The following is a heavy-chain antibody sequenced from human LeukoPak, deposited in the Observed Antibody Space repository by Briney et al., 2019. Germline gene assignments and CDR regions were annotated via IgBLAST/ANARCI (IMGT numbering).Heavy chain of an antibody. Sequence: ASVKVSYQASGGTFSSYAISWVRQAPGQGLEWMGWINPYSGGTNYAQTFQGRVTMTRDTSINTAYMELTTLRSDDTAVYYCARALRRDTTYYEGYWGQGTLVTVSS. V-gene: IGHV1-2*02. CDR2: INPYSGGT. J-gene: IGHJ4*02. D-gene: IGHD1-26*01. CDR1: GGTFSSYA. CDR3: ARALRRDTTYYEGY.